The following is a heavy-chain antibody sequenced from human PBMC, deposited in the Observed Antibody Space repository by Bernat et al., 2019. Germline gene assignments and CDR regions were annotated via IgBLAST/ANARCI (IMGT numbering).Heavy chain of an antibody. CDR1: GFTFSSYA. D-gene: IGHD1-1*01. CDR2: ISGSGGST. J-gene: IGHJ6*02. V-gene: IGHV3-23*01. CDR3: AKDLTTADFGMDV. Sequence: EVQLLESGGGLVQPGGSLRLSCAASGFTFSSYAMSWVRQAPGKGLEWVSAISGSGGSTYYADSVKGRFTISRDDSKNTMYLQMNSLRADDTAVYYCAKDLTTADFGMDVWGQGTTVTVSS.